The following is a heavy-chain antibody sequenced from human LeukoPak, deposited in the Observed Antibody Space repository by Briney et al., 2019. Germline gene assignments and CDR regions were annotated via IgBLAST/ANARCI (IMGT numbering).Heavy chain of an antibody. D-gene: IGHD3-3*01. CDR2: IYHSGST. Sequence: PSETLSLTCTVSGNSINIYSWNWIRQPPGKGLGWLGSIYHSGSTYYNPSLKSRVTISVDTSKNQFSLKLSSVTAADTAVYYCARIITIFGVVPYWGQGTLVTVSS. CDR1: GNSINIYS. CDR3: ARIITIFGVVPY. J-gene: IGHJ4*02. V-gene: IGHV4-38-2*02.